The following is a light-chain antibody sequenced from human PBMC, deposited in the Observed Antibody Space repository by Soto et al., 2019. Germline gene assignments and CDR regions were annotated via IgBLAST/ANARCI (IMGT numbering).Light chain of an antibody. CDR1: QSVSNN. J-gene: IGKJ1*01. CDR2: GAS. CDR3: QPDNIWPLGT. V-gene: IGKV3-15*01. Sequence: EIVMKQSPATLSVSPGEIDTLSCRASQSVSNNFAWYQHLPVQAPRLLIYGASTSATGIPARFSGSGSWTEFNLTISSLQSEDFAVDYYQPDNIWPLGTIGKGTKVEIK.